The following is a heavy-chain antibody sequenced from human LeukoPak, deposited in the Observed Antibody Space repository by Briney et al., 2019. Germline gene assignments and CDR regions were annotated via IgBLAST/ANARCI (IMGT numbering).Heavy chain of an antibody. CDR1: GYTFTSYY. Sequence: ASVKVSCKASGYTFTSYYMHWVRQAPGQGLEWMGIINPSGGSTSYAQKFQGRVTMTRDTSTSTVYMELSSLRSEDTAVYYCARGRGNPYGSGSPFDYWGQGTLVTVSS. CDR2: INPSGGST. CDR3: ARGRGNPYGSGSPFDY. D-gene: IGHD3-10*01. J-gene: IGHJ4*02. V-gene: IGHV1-46*01.